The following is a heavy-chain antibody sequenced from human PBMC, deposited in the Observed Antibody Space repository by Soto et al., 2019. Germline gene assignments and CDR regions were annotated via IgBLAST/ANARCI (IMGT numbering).Heavy chain of an antibody. V-gene: IGHV4-59*01. CDR3: ARGYYYDLLDAFDI. CDR1: GGSISSYY. CDR2: IYYSGST. Sequence: SETLSLTCTVSGGSISSYYWSWIRQPPGKGLEWIGYIYYSGSTNYNPSLKSRVTISVDTSKNQFSLKLSSVTAADTAVYYCARGYYYDLLDAFDIWGQGTMVTVSS. D-gene: IGHD3-22*01. J-gene: IGHJ3*02.